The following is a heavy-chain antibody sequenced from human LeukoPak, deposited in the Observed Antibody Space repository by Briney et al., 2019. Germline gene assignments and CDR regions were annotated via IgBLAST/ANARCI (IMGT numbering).Heavy chain of an antibody. CDR3: ARLASYYDFWSGVTPGYFDY. D-gene: IGHD3-3*01. V-gene: IGHV4-4*09. Sequence: SETLSLNCTVSGDSISTYYWSWMRQPPGKGLEYIGYIYASGSTNYNPSLKSRVTMALDTSKSQFSLRLSSVTAADTAVYFCARLASYYDFWSGVTPGYFDYWGQGTLVTVSS. CDR1: GDSISTYY. CDR2: IYASGST. J-gene: IGHJ4*02.